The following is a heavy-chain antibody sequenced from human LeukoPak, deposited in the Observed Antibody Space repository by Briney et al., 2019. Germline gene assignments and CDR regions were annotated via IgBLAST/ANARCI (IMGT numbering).Heavy chain of an antibody. V-gene: IGHV1-46*01. Sequence: ASVTVSCKASGYSFTSNYIHWVRQAPGQGLEWMGMIYPRDGSTSYAQKFQGRVTVTRDTSTSTVHMELSGLRSEDTAVYYCARDQEAFDYWGQGTLVTASS. CDR3: ARDQEAFDY. CDR1: GYSFTSNY. CDR2: IYPRDGST. J-gene: IGHJ4*02.